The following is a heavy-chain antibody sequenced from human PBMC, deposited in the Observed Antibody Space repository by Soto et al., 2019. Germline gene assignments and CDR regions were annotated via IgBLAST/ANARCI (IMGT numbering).Heavy chain of an antibody. D-gene: IGHD6-13*01. Sequence: GGSLRLSCAASGFTFSSYWMHWVRQAPGKGLVWVSRINSDGSSTSYADSVKGRFTISRDNAKNTLYLQMNSLRAEDTAVYYCARDLTIAAAGSYSPLDYWGQGTLVTVSS. V-gene: IGHV3-74*01. CDR2: INSDGSST. CDR3: ARDLTIAAAGSYSPLDY. CDR1: GFTFSSYW. J-gene: IGHJ4*02.